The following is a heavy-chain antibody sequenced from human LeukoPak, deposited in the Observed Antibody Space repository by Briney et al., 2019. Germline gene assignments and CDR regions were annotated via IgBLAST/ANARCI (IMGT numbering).Heavy chain of an antibody. CDR3: ARRGVVGGYDYGMDV. CDR1: GYSFTSYW. J-gene: IGHJ6*02. V-gene: IGHV5-51*01. CDR2: IYPGDSDT. D-gene: IGHD2-15*01. Sequence: GESLKISCQGSGYSFTSYWIGWVRRLPGKGLEWMGIIYPGDSDTRYRPSFQGQVTISAEKSISTAYLQWSSLKASDTAMYYCARRGVVGGYDYGMDVWGQGTTVTVSS.